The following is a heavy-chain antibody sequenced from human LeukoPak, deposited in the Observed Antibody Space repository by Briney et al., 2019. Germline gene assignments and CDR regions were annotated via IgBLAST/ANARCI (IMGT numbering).Heavy chain of an antibody. J-gene: IGHJ6*02. Sequence: GGSLRLSCAASGFTVSSNYMSWVRQAPGKGLEWVSLIYSGGSTFYAGSVKGRFTISRDNSKNTLYLQMNSLGAEDTAVYYCARDAPAYYYGMDVWGQGTTVTVSS. V-gene: IGHV3-53*01. CDR2: IYSGGST. CDR1: GFTVSSNY. CDR3: ARDAPAYYYGMDV.